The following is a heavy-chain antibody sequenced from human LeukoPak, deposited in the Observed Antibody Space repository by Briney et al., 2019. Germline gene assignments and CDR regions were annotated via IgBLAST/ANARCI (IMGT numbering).Heavy chain of an antibody. V-gene: IGHV3-21*01. D-gene: IGHD3-22*01. Sequence: GGSLRLSCAASGFTFSSYGMNWVRQAPGKGLEWVSSISSSSSYIYYADSVKGRFTISRDNAKNSLYLQMNSLRAEDTAVYYCARDKQYYDSSGYFDYWGQGTLVTVSS. CDR2: ISSSSSYI. CDR1: GFTFSSYG. CDR3: ARDKQYYDSSGYFDY. J-gene: IGHJ4*02.